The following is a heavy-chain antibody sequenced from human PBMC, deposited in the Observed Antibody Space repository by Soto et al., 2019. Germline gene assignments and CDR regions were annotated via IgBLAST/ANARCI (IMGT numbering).Heavy chain of an antibody. Sequence: EVQLVESGGGLVQPGGSLRLSCAASGFTFSSYSMNWVRQAPGKGLEWVSYISSSGSTIYYADSVKGRFTISRDNAKNSLYLQMNSLRAEDTAVYYCARAERYNWKSSASSGGMDVWGQGTTVTVSS. CDR2: ISSSGSTI. J-gene: IGHJ6*02. D-gene: IGHD1-20*01. V-gene: IGHV3-48*04. CDR1: GFTFSSYS. CDR3: ARAERYNWKSSASSGGMDV.